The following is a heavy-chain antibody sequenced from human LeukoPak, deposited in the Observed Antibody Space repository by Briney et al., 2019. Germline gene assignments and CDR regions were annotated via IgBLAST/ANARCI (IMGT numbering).Heavy chain of an antibody. CDR3: ARLPTGSSLHY. CDR1: GLTFSSYW. Sequence: GGSLRLSCAASGLTFSSYWMHWVRQAPGKGLVWVSSINSDGSSTRYADSVKGRFTISRDNAKNTLYLQMNSLRAEDTAVYYCARLPTGSSLHYWGRGTLVTVSS. D-gene: IGHD1-14*01. CDR2: INSDGSST. V-gene: IGHV3-74*01. J-gene: IGHJ4*02.